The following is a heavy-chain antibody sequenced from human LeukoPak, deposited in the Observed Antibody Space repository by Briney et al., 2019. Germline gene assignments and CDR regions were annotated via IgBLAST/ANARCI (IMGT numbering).Heavy chain of an antibody. CDR1: GFTFSSYS. J-gene: IGHJ4*02. CDR2: ISSSSSYI. CDR3: ARDPPHNYYDSSGYPRRFDY. V-gene: IGHV3-21*01. Sequence: GGSLRLSCAASGFTFSSYSMNWVRQAPGKGLEWVSSISSSSSYIYYADSVKGRFTISRDNAKNSLYLQMNSLRAEDTAVYYCARDPPHNYYDSSGYPRRFDYWGQGTLVTVSS. D-gene: IGHD3-22*01.